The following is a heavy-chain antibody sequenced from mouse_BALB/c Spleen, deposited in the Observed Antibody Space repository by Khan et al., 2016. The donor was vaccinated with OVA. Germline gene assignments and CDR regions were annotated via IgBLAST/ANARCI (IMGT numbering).Heavy chain of an antibody. CDR1: GFSLTGYG. CDR3: ARDFPHYYGSPYWYFDV. J-gene: IGHJ1*01. D-gene: IGHD1-1*01. Sequence: QVQLKESGPGLVAPSQSLSITCTVSGFSLTGYGINWVRQPPGKGLEWLGMIWGDGTTDYNSALKSRLSISKDNSKSQVFLKMSSLQTDDTARYYWARDFPHYYGSPYWYFDVWGAGTTVTVSS. CDR2: IWGDGTT. V-gene: IGHV2-6-7*01.